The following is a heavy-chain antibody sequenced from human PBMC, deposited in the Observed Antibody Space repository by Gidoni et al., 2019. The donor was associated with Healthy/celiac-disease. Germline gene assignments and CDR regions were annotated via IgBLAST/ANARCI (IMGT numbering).Heavy chain of an antibody. CDR2: IYYSGST. J-gene: IGHJ4*02. Sequence: QVQLQESGPGLVKPSQTLSLTCTVSGGSISSGGYYWSWIRQHPGKGLEWIGYIYYSGSTYYNPSLKSRVTISVDTSKNQFSLKLSSVTAADTAVYYCAREGVAYYGSGSYYNRILDYWGQGTLVTVSS. V-gene: IGHV4-31*03. CDR3: AREGVAYYGSGSYYNRILDY. CDR1: GGSISSGGYY. D-gene: IGHD3-10*01.